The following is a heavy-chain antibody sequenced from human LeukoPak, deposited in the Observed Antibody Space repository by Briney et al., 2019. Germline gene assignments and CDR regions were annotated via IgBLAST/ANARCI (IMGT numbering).Heavy chain of an antibody. CDR3: ARDLFYDSSGYLDY. J-gene: IGHJ4*02. CDR1: GFTFSSDW. V-gene: IGHV3-74*01. Sequence: GGSRRLSCAASGFTFSSDWMHWVRQAPGKGLVWVSRTNTDGSSTSYADSVKGRFTISRDNAKNTLYLQMNSLRAEDTAVYYCARDLFYDSSGYLDYWGQGTLVTVSS. CDR2: TNTDGSST. D-gene: IGHD3-22*01.